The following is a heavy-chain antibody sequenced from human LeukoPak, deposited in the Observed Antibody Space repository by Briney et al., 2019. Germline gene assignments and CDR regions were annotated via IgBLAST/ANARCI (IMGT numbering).Heavy chain of an antibody. J-gene: IGHJ4*02. D-gene: IGHD6-19*01. Sequence: TGGSLRLSCAASGFTFSSYWMHWVRQPPGKGLVWVSRINSDGSSTSYADSVKGRFTISRDNAKNTLYLQMNSLRAEDTAVYYCARPRIAVAIFDCWGQGTLVTVSS. CDR1: GFTFSSYW. V-gene: IGHV3-74*01. CDR3: ARPRIAVAIFDC. CDR2: INSDGSST.